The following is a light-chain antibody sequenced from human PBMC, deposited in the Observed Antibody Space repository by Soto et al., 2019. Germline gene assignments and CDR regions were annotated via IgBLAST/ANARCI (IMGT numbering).Light chain of an antibody. CDR1: QSVSIY. CDR3: QHYNSYGT. J-gene: IGKJ1*01. CDR2: DAS. V-gene: IGKV3-11*01. Sequence: EVVLTQSPGTLSLSPGERATLSCRASQSVSIYLAWYQQKPGQAPRLLIYDASNRATGIPPRFSGSGSGTEFTLTISSLQPDDFATYYCQHYNSYGTFGQGTKVDIK.